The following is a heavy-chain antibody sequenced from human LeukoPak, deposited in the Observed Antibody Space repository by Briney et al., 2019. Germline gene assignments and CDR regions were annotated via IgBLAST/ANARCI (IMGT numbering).Heavy chain of an antibody. J-gene: IGHJ4*02. D-gene: IGHD3-22*01. CDR3: ARLNYYDRSGYYPIGY. CDR2: IYYSGIT. CDR1: GGSISSYY. V-gene: IGHV4-59*08. Sequence: SETLSLTCTVSGGSISSYYWTWIRQPPGMPLEWIGYIYYSGITNYSPSLKSRVTISVDTSKNQFSPKLSSVTAADTAVYYCARLNYYDRSGYYPIGYWGQGTLVTVSS.